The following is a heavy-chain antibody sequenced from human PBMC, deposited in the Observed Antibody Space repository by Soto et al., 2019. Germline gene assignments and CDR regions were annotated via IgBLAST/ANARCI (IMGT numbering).Heavy chain of an antibody. CDR3: ARGGSTVVAAPFDY. D-gene: IGHD2-15*01. CDR1: GYTFTSYD. V-gene: IGHV1-8*01. Sequence: ASVKVSCKASGYTFTSYDINWVRQATGQGLEWMGWMNPNSGNTGYAQKFQGRVTMTRNTSISTAYMELSSLRSEDTAGYYCARGGSTVVAAPFDYWGQGTLVTVSS. CDR2: MNPNSGNT. J-gene: IGHJ4*02.